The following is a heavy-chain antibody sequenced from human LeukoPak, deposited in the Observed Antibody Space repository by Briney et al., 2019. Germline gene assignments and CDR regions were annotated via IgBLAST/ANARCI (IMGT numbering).Heavy chain of an antibody. D-gene: IGHD3-10*01. J-gene: IGHJ5*02. V-gene: IGHV4-34*01. CDR1: GGSFSGYY. CDR2: INHSGST. CDR3: ARVWFGELLTTATAPHNWFDP. Sequence: PSETLSLTCAVYGGSFSGYYWSWMRQPPGKGLEWIGEINHSGSTNYNPSLKSRVTISVDTSKNQFSLKLSSVTAADTAVYYCARVWFGELLTTATAPHNWFDPWGQGTLVTVSS.